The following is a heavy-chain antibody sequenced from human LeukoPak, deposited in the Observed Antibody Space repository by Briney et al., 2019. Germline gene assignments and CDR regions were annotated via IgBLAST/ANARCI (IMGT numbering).Heavy chain of an antibody. J-gene: IGHJ5*02. CDR3: ARQGGGYYYDSSGYFLGDWFDP. CDR1: GGSISSYY. CDR2: IYYSGST. V-gene: IGHV4-59*08. Sequence: PSETLSLTCTVSGGSISSYYWSWIRQPPGKGLEWVGDIYYSGSTNYNPSLKSRVTISVDTSKNQFSLKLSSVTAADTAVYYCARQGGGYYYDSSGYFLGDWFDPWGQGTLVTVS. D-gene: IGHD3-22*01.